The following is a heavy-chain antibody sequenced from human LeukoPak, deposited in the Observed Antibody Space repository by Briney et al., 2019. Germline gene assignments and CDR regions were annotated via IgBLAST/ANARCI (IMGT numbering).Heavy chain of an antibody. CDR1: GFTFSSYW. D-gene: IGHD1-26*01. CDR3: ARGKSGSYGLEDY. V-gene: IGHV3-74*01. Sequence: GGCLRLSCAASGFTFSSYWMHWVRQAPGKGLVWVSRINGDGNSINYADSVRGRFTISRDNAKNTLYLQMDSLRAEDTAVYYCARGKSGSYGLEDYLGHGTLVTVSS. J-gene: IGHJ4*01. CDR2: INGDGNSI.